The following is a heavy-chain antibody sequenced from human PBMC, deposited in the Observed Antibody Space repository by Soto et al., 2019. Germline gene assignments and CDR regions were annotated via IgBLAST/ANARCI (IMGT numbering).Heavy chain of an antibody. D-gene: IGHD3-10*01. V-gene: IGHV6-1*01. Sequence: SEPHSLTYAIAGGGICRNIAAWNWIRQSPSLGLEWLGRTYYKSNWYNDYAVSVQSRITINPDTSKNQVSLQLNSVTPEDTAVYYCARGLRMVRGVMGSYYAGVDVWGQGTTGTV. CDR2: TYYKSNWYN. CDR3: ARGLRMVRGVMGSYYAGVDV. J-gene: IGHJ6*02. CDR1: GGGICRNIAA.